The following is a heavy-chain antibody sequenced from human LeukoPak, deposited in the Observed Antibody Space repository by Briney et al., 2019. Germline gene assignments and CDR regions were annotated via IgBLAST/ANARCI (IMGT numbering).Heavy chain of an antibody. V-gene: IGHV3-74*03. Sequence: PGGSLRLSCTTSGFIFSNYWMHWVRQAPGKGLVWVSRISSDGSSTEYADSVKGRFTISRDNSKNTLYLQMNSLRAEDTAVYYCAKVVVVPAGSVRGYMDVWGKGTTVTVSS. CDR3: AKVVVVPAGSVRGYMDV. CDR1: GFIFSNYW. D-gene: IGHD2-2*01. CDR2: ISSDGSST. J-gene: IGHJ6*03.